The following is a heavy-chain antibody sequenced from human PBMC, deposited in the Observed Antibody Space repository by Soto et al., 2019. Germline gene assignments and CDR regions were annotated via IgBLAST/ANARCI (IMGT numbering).Heavy chain of an antibody. CDR2: IRGNNGDT. CDR1: EVTIGVCA. D-gene: IGHD7-27*01. Sequence: RVSCGVAEVTIGVCAGSWVRKAPGKGLEWVSSIRGNNGDTYYADSVKGRFTISRDNAKNTLYLQMNSLRADDTAVYYCTKDLTGARDFWGQGTPVTVSS. V-gene: IGHV3-23*01. J-gene: IGHJ4*02. CDR3: TKDLTGARDF.